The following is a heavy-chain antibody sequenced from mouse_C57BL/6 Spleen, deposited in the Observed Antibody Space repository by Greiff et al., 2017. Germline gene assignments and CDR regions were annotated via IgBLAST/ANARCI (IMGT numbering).Heavy chain of an antibody. CDR3: ASLRYYGSSYDWYFDV. CDR1: GYTFTSYW. V-gene: IGHV1-69*01. D-gene: IGHD1-1*01. J-gene: IGHJ1*03. CDR2: IDPSDSYT. Sequence: QVQLQQPGAELVMLGASVKLSCKASGYTFTSYWMHWVKQRPGQGLEWIGEIDPSDSYTNYNQKFKGKSTLTVDQSSSTAYMQLSSLTSEDSAVSYCASLRYYGSSYDWYFDVWGTGTTVTVSS.